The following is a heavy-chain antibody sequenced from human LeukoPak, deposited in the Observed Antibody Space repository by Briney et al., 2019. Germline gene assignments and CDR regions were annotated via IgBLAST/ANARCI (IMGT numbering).Heavy chain of an antibody. CDR3: VRDGDTSGYTN. Sequence: SGGSLRLSCAASGFTFSSYWMHWVRQAPGKGLEWVANIKQDGSEKYYVDSVKGRFTISRDNAKNSLYLQMNSLRAEGTAVYSCVRDGDTSGYTNWGQGTLVTVSS. CDR2: IKQDGSEK. CDR1: GFTFSSYW. D-gene: IGHD3-22*01. V-gene: IGHV3-7*01. J-gene: IGHJ4*02.